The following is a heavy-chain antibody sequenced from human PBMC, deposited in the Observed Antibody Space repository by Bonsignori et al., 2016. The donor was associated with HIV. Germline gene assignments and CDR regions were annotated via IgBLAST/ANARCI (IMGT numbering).Heavy chain of an antibody. V-gene: IGHV3-21*01. CDR3: AKDRITTGSYSVHFDS. J-gene: IGHJ4*02. CDR2: ISGSGDRV. D-gene: IGHD3-10*01. Sequence: VRQMPGKGLEWVSSISGSGDRVFYPDSVKGRFTISRDNARNSLYLQMNSLRDEDTAVYYCAKDRITTGSYSVHFDSWGQGTLVTVSS.